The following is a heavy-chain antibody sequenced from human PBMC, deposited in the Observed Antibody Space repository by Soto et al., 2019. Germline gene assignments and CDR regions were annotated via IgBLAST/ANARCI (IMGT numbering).Heavy chain of an antibody. J-gene: IGHJ6*02. V-gene: IGHV1-18*01. D-gene: IGHD3-10*01. CDR3: ARVFPGSSYEEGCYYGMDV. Sequence: ASVKVSCKASVYTFTSYGISWVRQAPGQGLEWMGWSSAYNGNTNYAQKLQGRVPMTTDKSTSTAYMELRSLRSDDTAGYYCARVFPGSSYEEGCYYGMDVWGQGTTVTVSS. CDR1: VYTFTSYG. CDR2: SSAYNGNT.